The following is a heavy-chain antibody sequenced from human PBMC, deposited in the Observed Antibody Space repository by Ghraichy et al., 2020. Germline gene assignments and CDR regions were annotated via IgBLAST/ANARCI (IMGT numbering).Heavy chain of an antibody. V-gene: IGHV4-4*07. D-gene: IGHD3-16*01. CDR1: GDSFTTSY. CDR2: ISASGST. Sequence: SCTVSGDSFTTSYWTWIRQPAGKGLEWIGRISASGSTYQNPSLRSRISMSVDTSKNTFSLRLTSVTAADTAVYYCARDDLVGGGGRNWFHPWGQGRLVTVSS. J-gene: IGHJ5*02. CDR3: ARDDLVGGGGRNWFHP.